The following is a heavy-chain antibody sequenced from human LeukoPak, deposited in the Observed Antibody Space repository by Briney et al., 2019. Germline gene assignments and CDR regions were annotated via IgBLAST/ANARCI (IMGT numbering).Heavy chain of an antibody. Sequence: PGGTLRLFCAASGFTFSIYAMSWVRQAPGKGLEWVSAISGSGGSTYYADSVKGRFTISRDNSKNRLYLQMDSRRAEDTAVYSCAKNGVARSFDYWGQGSPVTVS. V-gene: IGHV3-23*01. CDR3: AKNGVARSFDY. CDR1: GFTFSIYA. CDR2: ISGSGGST. J-gene: IGHJ4*02. D-gene: IGHD4-17*01.